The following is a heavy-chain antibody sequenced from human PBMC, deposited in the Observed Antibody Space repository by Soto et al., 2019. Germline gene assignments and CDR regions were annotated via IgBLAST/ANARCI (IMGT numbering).Heavy chain of an antibody. V-gene: IGHV3-23*01. CDR3: ATVIFFRMTFVT. D-gene: IGHD3-3*02. Sequence: EVKLLESGGGLVQPGGSLRLSCEAFGVRFSGYAMSWVRQAPGKGLEWVASISGDADTIYYGDSVKGRFTLSRDNSNNTLFLKMSSLRAGDTDIYYCATVIFFRMTFVTWGQGTPVTVCS. CDR1: GVRFSGYA. CDR2: ISGDADTI. J-gene: IGHJ5*01.